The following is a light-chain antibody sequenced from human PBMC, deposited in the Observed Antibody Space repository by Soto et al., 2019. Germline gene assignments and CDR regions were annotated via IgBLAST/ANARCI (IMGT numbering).Light chain of an antibody. CDR1: SSDVGGYNY. CDR3: SSYTSSSTVI. J-gene: IGLJ2*01. Sequence: QSALTQPASVSGSPGQSITISCTGTSSDVGGYNYISWYQQHPGKAPKFIIYDVRNRPSGVSNRFSGSRSGNTASLTISGLRAEDEAYYYCSSYTSSSTVIFGGGTKLTVL. CDR2: DVR. V-gene: IGLV2-14*01.